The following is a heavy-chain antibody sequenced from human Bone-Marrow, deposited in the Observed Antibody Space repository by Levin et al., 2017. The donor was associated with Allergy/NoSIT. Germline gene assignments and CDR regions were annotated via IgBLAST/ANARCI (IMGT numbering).Heavy chain of an antibody. CDR1: GGAVSSPDFF. CDR2: VHYSGSA. Sequence: KSSETLSLTCTVSGGAVSSPDFFWGWVRQPPGKGLEWVGHVHYSGSANHSPSLKSRVAMSVDTSNNRFSLKLNSVTAADTAVYFCTRGAGGNYPPGEWGPGALVTVSS. J-gene: IGHJ4*02. D-gene: IGHD3-16*02. V-gene: IGHV4-61*08. CDR3: TRGAGGNYPPGE.